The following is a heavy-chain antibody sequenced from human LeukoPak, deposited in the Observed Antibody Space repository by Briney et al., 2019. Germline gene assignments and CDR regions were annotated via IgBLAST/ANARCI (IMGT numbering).Heavy chain of an antibody. J-gene: IGHJ4*02. CDR2: ISSSSSYR. D-gene: IGHD6-13*01. Sequence: PGGSLRLSCVVSGIPFSDCYMNWIRQAPGKGLERISYISSSSSYRDYAASVKGRFTISRDNAKNVLYLQMNSLRVEDTAVYYCAAGTAADYWGLGTLVAVSS. CDR1: GIPFSDCY. V-gene: IGHV3-11*03. CDR3: AAGTAADY.